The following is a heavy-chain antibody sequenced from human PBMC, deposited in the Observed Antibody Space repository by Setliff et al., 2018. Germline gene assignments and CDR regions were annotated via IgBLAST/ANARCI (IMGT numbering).Heavy chain of an antibody. Sequence: PSETLSLTCTVSGYSISSGHYWGWIRQPPGKGLEWIGRISHSGSTYHNPSLRSRVTISLDTSKNQFSPKLTSVTAADTAVYYCAGGRRYDYGWDVWGKGTTVTVSS. J-gene: IGHJ6*04. CDR2: ISHSGST. CDR1: GYSISSGHY. CDR3: AGGRRYDYGWDV. V-gene: IGHV4-38-2*02.